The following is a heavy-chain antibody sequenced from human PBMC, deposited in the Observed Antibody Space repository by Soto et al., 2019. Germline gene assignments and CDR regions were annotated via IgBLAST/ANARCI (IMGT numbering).Heavy chain of an antibody. Sequence: QVQLQESGPGLVKPSGTLSLTCAVSGGSISSSNWWSWVRQPPGKGLEWIGEIYHSGSTNYNPSLKSRVTLSVDKSKNQFSLKLSSVTAADTAVYYCARVSYYGSGSPYFDYWGQGTLVTVSS. CDR2: IYHSGST. J-gene: IGHJ4*02. D-gene: IGHD3-10*01. CDR1: GGSISSSNW. V-gene: IGHV4-4*02. CDR3: ARVSYYGSGSPYFDY.